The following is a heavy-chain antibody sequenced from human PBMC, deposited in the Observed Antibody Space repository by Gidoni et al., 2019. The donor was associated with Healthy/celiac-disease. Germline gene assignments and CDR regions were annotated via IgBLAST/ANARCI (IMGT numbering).Heavy chain of an antibody. D-gene: IGHD2-2*01. Sequence: EVQLVESGGGLVQPGGSLRLSCAASGFTFSSYSMTWLRQSPGKGLEWVSYISSSSSTIYYADSVKGRFTISRDNAKNSLYLQMNSLRDEDTAVYYCARGVEYCSSTSCYRGGHDAFDIWGQGTMVTVSS. CDR3: ARGVEYCSSTSCYRGGHDAFDI. J-gene: IGHJ3*02. CDR1: GFTFSSYS. CDR2: ISSSSSTI. V-gene: IGHV3-48*02.